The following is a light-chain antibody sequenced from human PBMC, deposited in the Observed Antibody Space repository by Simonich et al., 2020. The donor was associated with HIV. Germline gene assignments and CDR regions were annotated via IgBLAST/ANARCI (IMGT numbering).Light chain of an antibody. J-gene: IGKJ4*01. CDR1: QSISNN. V-gene: IGKV3-15*01. Sequence: EIVMTQSPATLSVSPGERATLSCTASQSISNNLAWYKQKPVQAPRLLIFGASIRATGIPARFSGSGSGTEFTLTITSMQSEDFATYYCQQFNSYPLTFGGGTKVEIK. CDR3: QQFNSYPLT. CDR2: GAS.